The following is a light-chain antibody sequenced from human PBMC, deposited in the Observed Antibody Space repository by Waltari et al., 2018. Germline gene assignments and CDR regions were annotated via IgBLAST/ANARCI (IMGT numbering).Light chain of an antibody. CDR2: QDS. J-gene: IGLJ2*01. V-gene: IGLV3-1*01. Sequence: SYELTQPPSVSVSPGQPASLPCSGDQLADRYVCWYQQKPGQSPVLVLHQDSKRPSGIPERFSGFNSGNTATLTISETQAMDEADYYCQAWDRNTYVVFGGGTKLTVL. CDR3: QAWDRNTYVV. CDR1: QLADRY.